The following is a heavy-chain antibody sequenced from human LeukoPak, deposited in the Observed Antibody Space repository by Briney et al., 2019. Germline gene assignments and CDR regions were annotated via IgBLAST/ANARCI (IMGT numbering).Heavy chain of an antibody. CDR2: IYSGGST. Sequence: PGGSLRLSCAASGFTVSSNYMSWVRQAPGKGLEWVSVIYSGGSTYYADSVKGRFTISRDNSKNTLHMQMNSLRVEDTAVYYCAKAPRFGDHATEYYYYYMHVWGKGTTVTVSS. CDR3: AKAPRFGDHATEYYYYYMHV. V-gene: IGHV3-66*01. D-gene: IGHD3-16*01. CDR1: GFTVSSNY. J-gene: IGHJ6*03.